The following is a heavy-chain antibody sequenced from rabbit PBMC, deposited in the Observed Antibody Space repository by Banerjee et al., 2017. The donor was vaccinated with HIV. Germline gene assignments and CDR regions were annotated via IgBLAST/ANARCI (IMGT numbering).Heavy chain of an antibody. Sequence: QEQLVESGGGLVQPEGSLTLSCKASGFSFSSSYYMCWVRQAPGKGLEWIGCIDTGSSGSTYYASWAKGRFTISKTSSTTVTLQMTSLTAADTATYFCARDKSSGWGYYFNLWGPGTLVTVS. V-gene: IGHV1S45*01. J-gene: IGHJ4*01. CDR1: GFSFSSSYY. CDR2: IDTGSSGST. CDR3: ARDKSSGWGYYFNL. D-gene: IGHD4-1*01.